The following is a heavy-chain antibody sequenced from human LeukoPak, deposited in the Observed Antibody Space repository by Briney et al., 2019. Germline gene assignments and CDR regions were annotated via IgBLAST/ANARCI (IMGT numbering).Heavy chain of an antibody. CDR2: LYTSGST. V-gene: IGHV4-59*10. Sequence: SETLSLTCAVSGGSISGYYWSWIRQPAGKGLEWIGRLYTSGSTNYNPSLKSRVTMSVDTSKNQFSLKLSSVTVADTAVYYCARYIPARPGFDYWGQGTLVTVSS. CDR3: ARYIPARPGFDY. CDR1: GGSISGYY. D-gene: IGHD6-6*01. J-gene: IGHJ4*02.